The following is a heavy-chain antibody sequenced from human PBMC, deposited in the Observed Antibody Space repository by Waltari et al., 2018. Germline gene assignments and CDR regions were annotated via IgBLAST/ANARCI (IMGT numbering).Heavy chain of an antibody. CDR2: LYYSGST. V-gene: IGHV4-39*01. Sequence: QLQLQESGPGLVKPSETLSLTCTVSDGPISSGNYYWGWIRQSPGKGLEWIWSLYYSGSTSYNPSLKSRVTISVDTPKHQFSLKLSSVTAADTAVYYCARSLHIFRAAAGMFDYWGQGSLVIVSS. J-gene: IGHJ4*02. CDR1: DGPISSGNYY. CDR3: ARSLHIFRAAAGMFDY. D-gene: IGHD6-13*01.